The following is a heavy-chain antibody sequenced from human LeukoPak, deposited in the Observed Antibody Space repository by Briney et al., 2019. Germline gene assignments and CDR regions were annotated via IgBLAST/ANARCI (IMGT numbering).Heavy chain of an antibody. Sequence: GASVKVSCKASGGTFSSYAISWVRQAPGQRLEWMGGIIPIFGTANYAQKFQGRVTITADESTSTAYMELSSLRSEDTAVYYCARRNLLDGYNLNYWGQGTVVTVSS. V-gene: IGHV1-69*01. J-gene: IGHJ4*02. CDR3: ARRNLLDGYNLNY. D-gene: IGHD5-24*01. CDR2: IIPIFGTA. CDR1: GGTFSSYA.